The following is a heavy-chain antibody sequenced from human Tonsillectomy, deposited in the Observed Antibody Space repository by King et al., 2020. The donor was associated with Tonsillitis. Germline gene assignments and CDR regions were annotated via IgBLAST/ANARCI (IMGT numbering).Heavy chain of an antibody. V-gene: IGHV2-5*02. J-gene: IGHJ3*02. D-gene: IGHD5-12*01. Sequence: FTLKESGPTLVKPTETLTLTCTFSGFSLITSGVGVGWIRQPPGKALEWLALIYWDNDTRYSPSLKSRLTITKDTSRNKVVLTMTNMDPVDTATYFCARRHSGLLVAAPIRDAFDSGGQGRMVTVSA. CDR1: GFSLITSGVG. CDR2: IYWDNDT. CDR3: ARRHSGLLVAAPIRDAFDS.